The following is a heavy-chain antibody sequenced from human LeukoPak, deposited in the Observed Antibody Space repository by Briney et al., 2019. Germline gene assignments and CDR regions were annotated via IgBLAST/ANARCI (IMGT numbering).Heavy chain of an antibody. CDR2: IRYDGSNK. D-gene: IGHD2-21*02. CDR1: GFTFSSYG. CDR3: AKDRGVTALYYFDY. Sequence: GGSLRLSCAASGFTFSSYGMHWVRQAPGKGLEWVAFIRYDGSNKYYADSVKGRFTISRDNSKNTLYLQMNSLRAEDTAVYYCAKDRGVTALYYFDYWGQGTLVTVSS. V-gene: IGHV3-30*02. J-gene: IGHJ4*02.